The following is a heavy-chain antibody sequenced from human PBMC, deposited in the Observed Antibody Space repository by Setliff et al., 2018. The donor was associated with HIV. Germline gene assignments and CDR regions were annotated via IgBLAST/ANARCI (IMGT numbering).Heavy chain of an antibody. CDR2: ISSSSSSI. V-gene: IGHV3-21*01. CDR3: ARDLGYSNYYYYYAMDV. Sequence: GGSLRLSCAASGFTFSHSNMNWVRQAPGKGLEWVSSISSSSSSIYYADSVRGRFTISRDNAKNSLYLQMNSLRAEDTAVYYCARDLGYSNYYYYYAMDVWGQGTTVTVS. CDR1: GFTFSHSN. J-gene: IGHJ6*02. D-gene: IGHD4-4*01.